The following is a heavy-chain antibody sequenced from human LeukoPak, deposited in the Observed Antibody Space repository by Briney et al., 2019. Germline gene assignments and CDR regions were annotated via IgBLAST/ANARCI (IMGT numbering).Heavy chain of an antibody. V-gene: IGHV3-30-3*01. Sequence: GRSLRLSCAASGFTFSSYAMHWVRQAPGKGLEWVAVISYDGSNKYYADSVKGRFTISRDNSKNTLYLQMNCLRAEDTAVYYCARDRRALWYFDYWGQGTLVTVSS. J-gene: IGHJ4*02. CDR1: GFTFSSYA. D-gene: IGHD3-16*01. CDR2: ISYDGSNK. CDR3: ARDRRALWYFDY.